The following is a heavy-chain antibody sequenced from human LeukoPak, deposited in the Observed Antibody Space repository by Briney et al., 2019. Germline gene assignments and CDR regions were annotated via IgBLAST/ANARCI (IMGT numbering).Heavy chain of an antibody. J-gene: IGHJ3*02. V-gene: IGHV4-34*01. D-gene: IGHD3-9*01. CDR1: GGSFSGYY. CDR3: ARRGVRYFRAFDI. Sequence: PSETLSLTCAVYGGSFSGYYWSWIRQPPGKGLEWIGEISHSGSTNYNPSLKSRVTISVDTSKNQFSLKLSSVTAADTAVYYCARRGVRYFRAFDIWGQGTMVTVSS. CDR2: ISHSGST.